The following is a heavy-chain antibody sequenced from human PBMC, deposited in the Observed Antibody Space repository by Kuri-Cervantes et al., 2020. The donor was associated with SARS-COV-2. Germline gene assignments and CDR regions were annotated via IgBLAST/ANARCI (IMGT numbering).Heavy chain of an antibody. Sequence: SQTLSLTCAVYGGSFSGYCWSWIRQPPGKGLEWIGEINHSGSTNYNPSLKSRVTISVDTSKNQFSLKLSSVTAADTAVYYCARGPGNWGGFDYWGQGTLVTVSS. V-gene: IGHV4-34*01. CDR2: INHSGST. CDR3: ARGPGNWGGFDY. CDR1: GGSFSGYC. J-gene: IGHJ4*02. D-gene: IGHD7-27*01.